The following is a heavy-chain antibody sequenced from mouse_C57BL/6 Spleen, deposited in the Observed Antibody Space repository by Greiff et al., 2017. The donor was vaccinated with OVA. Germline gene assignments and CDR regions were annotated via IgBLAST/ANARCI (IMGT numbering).Heavy chain of an antibody. V-gene: IGHV1-15*01. D-gene: IGHD1-1*01. CDR1: GYTFTDYE. CDR3: TVYDHDGVLFAY. CDR2: IDPETGGT. J-gene: IGHJ3*01. Sequence: QLQQSGAELVRPGASVTLSCKASGYTFTDYEMHWVKQTPVHGLEWIGAIDPETGGTAYNQKFKGKAILTADKSSSTAYMELRSLTSEDSAVYYCTVYDHDGVLFAYWGQGTLVTVSA.